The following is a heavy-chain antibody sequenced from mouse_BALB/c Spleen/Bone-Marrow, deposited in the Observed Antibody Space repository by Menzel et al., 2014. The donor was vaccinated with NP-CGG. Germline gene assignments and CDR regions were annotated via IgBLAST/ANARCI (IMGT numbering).Heavy chain of an antibody. D-gene: IGHD2-14*01. V-gene: IGHV2-6-5*01. J-gene: IGHJ3*01. CDR3: AKHEDRYDWFAY. CDR1: GFSLTDYG. CDR2: IWDGGST. Sequence: VQLQQSGPGLVAPSQSLSITCTVSGFSLTDYGVSWICQPPGKGLEWLGVIWDGGSTYYNSALKSRLSISKDNSKSQVFLKMNSLQTDDTAMYYCAKHEDRYDWFAYWGQGTLVTVSA.